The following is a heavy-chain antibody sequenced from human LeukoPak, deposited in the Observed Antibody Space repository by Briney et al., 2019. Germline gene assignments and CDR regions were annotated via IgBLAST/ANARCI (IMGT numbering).Heavy chain of an antibody. J-gene: IGHJ4*02. CDR1: GFTVINNY. CDR3: ARVDYGSGSYFDL. Sequence: GGSLRLSCAASGFTVINNYMSWVRQAPGRGLEWVSIIYSGGDTNYADSVKGRLTISRDNSKNTLFLQMNSLRADDTAVYYCARVDYGSGSYFDLWGQGTLVTVSS. CDR2: IYSGGDT. D-gene: IGHD3-10*01. V-gene: IGHV3-66*01.